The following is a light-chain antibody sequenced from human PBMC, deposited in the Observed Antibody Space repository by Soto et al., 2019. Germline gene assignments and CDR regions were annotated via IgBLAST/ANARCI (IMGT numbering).Light chain of an antibody. Sequence: QSVLTQPASVSGSPGQSITISCTGTSSDIGTYDYVSWYQQHPGKAPKLMIYEVSNRPSGVANRFSGSKSGNTASLTISGLQAADEADYYCSSYTNINTLIFGGGTKVTVL. J-gene: IGLJ2*01. CDR3: SSYTNINTLI. CDR1: SSDIGTYDY. V-gene: IGLV2-14*01. CDR2: EVS.